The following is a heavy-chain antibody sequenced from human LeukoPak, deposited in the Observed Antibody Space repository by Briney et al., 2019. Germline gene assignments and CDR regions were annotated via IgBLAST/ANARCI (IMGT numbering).Heavy chain of an antibody. V-gene: IGHV3-30*02. CDR3: AKDGYYYGSGSYYAPFYYYYMDV. CDR2: IRYDGSNK. J-gene: IGHJ6*03. Sequence: GGSLRLSCAASGFTFSSYGMHWVRQAPGKGLEWVAFIRYDGSNKYYADSVKGRFTISRDNSKNTLYLQMNSLRAEDTAVYYCAKDGYYYGSGSYYAPFYYYYMDVWGKGTTVTISS. CDR1: GFTFSSYG. D-gene: IGHD3-10*01.